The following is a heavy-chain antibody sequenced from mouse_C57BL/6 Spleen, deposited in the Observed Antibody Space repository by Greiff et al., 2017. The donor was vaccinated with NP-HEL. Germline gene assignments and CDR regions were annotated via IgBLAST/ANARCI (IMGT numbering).Heavy chain of an antibody. CDR2: IYPGDGDT. J-gene: IGHJ2*01. D-gene: IGHD3-2*02. Sequence: QVQLQQSGAELVKPGASVKISCKASGYAFSSYWMNWVKQRPGKGLEWIGQIYPGDGDTNYNGKFKGKAKLTADKSSSTAYMQLSSLTSEDSAVYFCARGGQLRPRDFDYGGQGTTLTVSS. V-gene: IGHV1-80*01. CDR3: ARGGQLRPRDFDY. CDR1: GYAFSSYW.